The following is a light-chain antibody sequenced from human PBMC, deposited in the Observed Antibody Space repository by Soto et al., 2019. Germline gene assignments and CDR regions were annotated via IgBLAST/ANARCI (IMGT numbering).Light chain of an antibody. CDR2: EVS. Sequence: SVLTQPASVSGSPGQSITISCTGTSSDVGGYNYVSWYQQHPGKAPKLMIYEVSNRPSGFSNRFSGSKSGNTASLTISGLQPEDEADYYCSSYTSSSTLVFGGGTKLTVL. CDR3: SSYTSSSTLV. J-gene: IGLJ3*02. CDR1: SSDVGGYNY. V-gene: IGLV2-14*01.